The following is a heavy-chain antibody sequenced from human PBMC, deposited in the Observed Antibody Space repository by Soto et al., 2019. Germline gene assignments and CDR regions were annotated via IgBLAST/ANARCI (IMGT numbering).Heavy chain of an antibody. Sequence: EVQLVESGGGLVKPGGSLRLSCAASGFTFSSYSMNWVRQAPGKGLEWVSSISSSSSYIYYADSVKGRFTISRDNAKNSLYLQMNSLRAEDTAVYYCASDIFTGYYSDYWGQGTLVTVSS. V-gene: IGHV3-21*01. D-gene: IGHD3-9*01. CDR2: ISSSSSYI. CDR1: GFTFSSYS. CDR3: ASDIFTGYYSDY. J-gene: IGHJ4*02.